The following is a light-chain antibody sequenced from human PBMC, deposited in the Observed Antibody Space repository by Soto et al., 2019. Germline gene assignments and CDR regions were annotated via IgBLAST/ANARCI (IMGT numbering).Light chain of an antibody. J-gene: IGKJ3*01. CDR2: GAS. V-gene: IGKV3-20*01. CDR3: QQYGSSPGGT. CDR1: QSVSSSY. Sequence: ELVLAQFSGTQSFPSGAIPNLSRRASQSVSSSYLAWYQQKPRQAPRLLIYGASSRATGIPDRFSGSGCGTDFTLTISRLEPEDFAVYYGQQYGSSPGGTVGPGTKVDIK.